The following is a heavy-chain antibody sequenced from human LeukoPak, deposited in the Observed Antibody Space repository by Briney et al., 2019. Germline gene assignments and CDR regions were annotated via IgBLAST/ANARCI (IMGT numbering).Heavy chain of an antibody. Sequence: SVKVSCKSSGGTFSSYTISWVRQAPGQGLEGMGRIIPILGIANYAQKFQGRVTITAEKSTSTAYMELSRLRSEDTAVYYCARAYSSSSGGGMDVWGQGTTVTVSS. CDR3: ARAYSSSSGGGMDV. V-gene: IGHV1-69*02. CDR2: IIPILGIA. CDR1: GGTFSSYT. J-gene: IGHJ6*02. D-gene: IGHD6-6*01.